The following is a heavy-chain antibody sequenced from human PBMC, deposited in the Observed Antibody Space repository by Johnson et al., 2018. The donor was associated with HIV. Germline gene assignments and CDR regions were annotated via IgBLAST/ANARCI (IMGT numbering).Heavy chain of an antibody. Sequence: QVQLVESGGGVVQPGRPLRPSCAASGFTFSSYAMHWVRQAPGKGLEWAAVISYDGINKYYAEAVKGRFTISRDNSKNTLYLHMNSLGAEDTAVDSCARDRMRVATKDAFDIWGQRTMVTVSS. J-gene: IGHJ3*02. CDR2: ISYDGINK. V-gene: IGHV3-30-3*01. CDR1: GFTFSSYA. CDR3: ARDRMRVATKDAFDI. D-gene: IGHD2-15*01.